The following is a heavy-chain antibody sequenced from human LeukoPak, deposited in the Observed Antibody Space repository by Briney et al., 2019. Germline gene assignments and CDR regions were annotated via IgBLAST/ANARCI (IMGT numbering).Heavy chain of an antibody. Sequence: SETLSLTCAVYGGSFSGYYWSWIRQPPGKGLEWIGYIYYSGSTNYNPSLKSRVTISVDTSKNQFSLKLSSVTAADTAVYYCARDPGHSGSYEFDYWGQGTLVTVSS. J-gene: IGHJ4*02. V-gene: IGHV4-59*01. CDR3: ARDPGHSGSYEFDY. CDR1: GGSFSGYY. CDR2: IYYSGST. D-gene: IGHD1-26*01.